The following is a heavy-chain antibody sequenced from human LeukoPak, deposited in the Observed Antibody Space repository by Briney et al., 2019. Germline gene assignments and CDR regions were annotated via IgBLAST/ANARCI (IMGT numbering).Heavy chain of an antibody. CDR3: ARENRRYSGITAERAFDL. V-gene: IGHV3-48*03. Sequence: GGSLRLSCAASGFIFSSYEMNWVRQAPGKGLEWVSYISSSGSTIYYADSVKGRFTISRDNAKNSLYLQMNSLRAEDTAVYYCARENRRYSGITAERAFDLWGQGTMVTVSS. CDR1: GFIFSSYE. J-gene: IGHJ3*01. CDR2: ISSSGSTI. D-gene: IGHD1-26*01.